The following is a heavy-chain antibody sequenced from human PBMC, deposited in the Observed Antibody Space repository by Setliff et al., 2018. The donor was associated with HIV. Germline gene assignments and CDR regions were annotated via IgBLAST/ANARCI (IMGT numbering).Heavy chain of an antibody. CDR1: GGSLGGYY. CDR2: INESGST. D-gene: IGHD3-3*01. J-gene: IGHJ4*02. CDR3: ARDVMEYFGNYFDY. V-gene: IGHV4-34*01. Sequence: SETLSLTCAVHGGSLGGYYWTWIRQPPGKGLEWIGEINESGSTNYSPSLKSRITISLDTSNNQFSLNLTSVTAADTALYYCARDVMEYFGNYFDYWGQGALVTVSS.